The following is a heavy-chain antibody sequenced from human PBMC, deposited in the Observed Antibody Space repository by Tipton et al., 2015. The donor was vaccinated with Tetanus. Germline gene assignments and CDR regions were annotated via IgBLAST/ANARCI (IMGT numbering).Heavy chain of an antibody. CDR2: IYYSGST. Sequence: TLSLTCTVSGGSISSGGYYWSWIRQHPGKGLEWIGYIYYSGSTYYNPSLKSRVTISVDTSKNQFSLKLSSVTAADTAVYYCAGVLRSESVGWFDPWGQGTLVTVSS. CDR1: GGSISSGGYY. J-gene: IGHJ5*02. V-gene: IGHV4-31*03. D-gene: IGHD3-3*01. CDR3: AGVLRSESVGWFDP.